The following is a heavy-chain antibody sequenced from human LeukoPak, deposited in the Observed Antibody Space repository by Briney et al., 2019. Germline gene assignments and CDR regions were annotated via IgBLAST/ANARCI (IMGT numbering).Heavy chain of an antibody. V-gene: IGHV1-46*01. CDR2: INPSGGST. D-gene: IGHD3-10*01. J-gene: IGHJ4*02. CDR3: ARSSYGSDY. Sequence: ASVKVSCKASGYIFSDFDINWVRQAPGQGLEWMGIINPSGGSTSYAQKFQGRVTMTRNTSISTAYMELSSLRSEDTAVYYCARSSYGSDYWGQGTLVTVSS. CDR1: GYIFSDFD.